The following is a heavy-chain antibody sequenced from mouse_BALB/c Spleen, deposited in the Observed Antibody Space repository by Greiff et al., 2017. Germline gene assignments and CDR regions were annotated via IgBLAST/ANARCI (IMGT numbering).Heavy chain of an antibody. CDR2: IWSGGST. D-gene: IGHD1-1*01. J-gene: IGHJ1*01. CDR1: GFSLTSYG. V-gene: IGHV2-2*02. CDR3: ARTPTLTTVVAWLFDG. Sequence: QVQLQQSGPGLVQPSQSLSITCTVSGFSLTSYGVHWVRQSPGKGLEWLGVIWSGGSTDYNAAFISRLSISKENSKRQVFFKMNSLPANDQAIYYWARTPTLTTVVAWLFDGWGAGTTVTVST.